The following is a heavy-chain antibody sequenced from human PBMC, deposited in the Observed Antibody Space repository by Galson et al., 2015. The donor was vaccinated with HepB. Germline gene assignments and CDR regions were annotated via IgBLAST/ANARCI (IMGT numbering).Heavy chain of an antibody. CDR1: EFTFSSYS. CDR3: AKSYDFDGSGYFFSD. Sequence: LRLSCAGSEFTFSSYSMNWVRQAPGKGLEWVSYIRSSSGTIYYADSVKGRFSISRDNAKNSLYLQMNSLRVEDTALYYCAKSYDFDGSGYFFSDWGQGTLVTVSS. CDR2: IRSSSGTI. V-gene: IGHV3-48*01. J-gene: IGHJ4*02. D-gene: IGHD3-22*01.